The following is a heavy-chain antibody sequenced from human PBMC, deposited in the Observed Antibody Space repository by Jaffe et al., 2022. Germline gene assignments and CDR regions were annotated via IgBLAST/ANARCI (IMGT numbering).Heavy chain of an antibody. J-gene: IGHJ3*01. Sequence: EVQLLESGGGLVQPGGSLRLSCAASGFTFRKYGMTWVRQSPGKGLEWVSVISESGGETYYADSVKGRFTISRDNSKNTLWLQMNNLRAEDTALYYCASRNLPYCRGGHCFPLDFWGQGTMVTVS. CDR1: GFTFRKYG. V-gene: IGHV3-23*01. D-gene: IGHD2-15*01. CDR2: ISESGGET. CDR3: ASRNLPYCRGGHCFPLDF.